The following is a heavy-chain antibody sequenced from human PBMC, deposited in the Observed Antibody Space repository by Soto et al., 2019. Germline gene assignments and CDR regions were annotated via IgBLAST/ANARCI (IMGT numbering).Heavy chain of an antibody. D-gene: IGHD6-13*01. CDR3: ARDLVPAGQQSYYYYGMDV. Sequence: PGGSLRLSCAASGFTFSDYYMSWIRQAPGKGLEWVSYISSSGSTIYYADSVKGRFTISRDNAKNSLYLQMNSLRAEDTAVYYCARDLVPAGQQSYYYYGMDVWGQGTTVTVSS. V-gene: IGHV3-11*01. J-gene: IGHJ6*02. CDR1: GFTFSDYY. CDR2: ISSSGSTI.